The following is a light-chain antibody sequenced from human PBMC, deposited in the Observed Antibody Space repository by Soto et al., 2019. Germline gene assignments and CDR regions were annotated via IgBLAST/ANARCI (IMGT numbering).Light chain of an antibody. CDR1: SSDVGGYNY. CDR3: CSYAGSYTHWV. V-gene: IGLV2-11*01. J-gene: IGLJ3*02. CDR2: DVS. Sequence: QSALTQPRSVSGSPGQSVTISCTGTSSDVGGYNYVSWYQQHPGKAPKLMIYDVSKRPSGVPDRFSGSKSGDTASLTISGLQAEDEADDYCCSYAGSYTHWVFGGGTKLTVL.